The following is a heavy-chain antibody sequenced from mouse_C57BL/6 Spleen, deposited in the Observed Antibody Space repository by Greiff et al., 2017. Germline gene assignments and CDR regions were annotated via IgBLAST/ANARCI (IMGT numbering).Heavy chain of an antibody. J-gene: IGHJ2*01. CDR2: IRNKANGYTT. CDR1: GFTFTDYY. V-gene: IGHV7-3*01. D-gene: IGHD1-1*01. CDR3: ARIYYYGSSYFDY. Sequence: EVMLVESGGGLVQPGGSLSLSCAASGFTFTDYYMSWVRQPPGKALEWLGFIRNKANGYTTEYSASLQGRFTISRDNSQSILYLQMSALRAEDSATYYCARIYYYGSSYFDYWGQGTTLTVAS.